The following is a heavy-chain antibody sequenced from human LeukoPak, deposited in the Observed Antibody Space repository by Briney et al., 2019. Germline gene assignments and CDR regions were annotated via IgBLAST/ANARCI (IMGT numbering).Heavy chain of an antibody. CDR1: GGSFSNYY. V-gene: IGHV4-34*01. CDR2: INDSGST. Sequence: SETLSLTCAVYGGSFSNYYWSWIRQPPGKGLEWIGEINDSGSTNYNPYLMSRVTISVDTTNNQFSLKLSSVTAADTAVYYCARRKNTAIAMVRGVRGGLNWFDPWGQRTLVTVSS. J-gene: IGHJ5*02. D-gene: IGHD3-10*01. CDR3: ARRKNTAIAMVRGVRGGLNWFDP.